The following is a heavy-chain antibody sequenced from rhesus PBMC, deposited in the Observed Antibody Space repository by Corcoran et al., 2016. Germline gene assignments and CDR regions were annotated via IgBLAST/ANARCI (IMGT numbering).Heavy chain of an antibody. V-gene: IGHV3-118*01. J-gene: IGHJ6*01. Sequence: EVQLVESGGGLVQPGGSLRLSCAASGFTFSSFALHWVRQASGKGLEWVGSMRSKSKKYETGDAASVKGRFTISRDDSKNTADLQRNSLKTEDTAVYYGASRGSYGLDSWGQGVVVTVSS. CDR3: ASRGSYGLDS. D-gene: IGHD5-42*01. CDR1: GFTFSSFA. CDR2: MRSKSKKYET.